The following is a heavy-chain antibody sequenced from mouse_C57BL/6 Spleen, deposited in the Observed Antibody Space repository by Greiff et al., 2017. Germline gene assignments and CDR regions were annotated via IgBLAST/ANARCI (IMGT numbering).Heavy chain of an antibody. Sequence: QVQLQQSGAELARPGASVKLSCKASGYTFPSYGISWVQQRTGQGLEWIGEIYPRSGNIYYNEKFKGKATLTEDKSSCSGYMKLRSLTSGDSAVYVRAREEVDRTKGAMDDWGKGTSVTVSS. D-gene: IGHD1-1*02. V-gene: IGHV1-81*01. CDR3: AREEVDRTKGAMDD. J-gene: IGHJ4*01. CDR1: GYTFPSYG. CDR2: IYPRSGNI.